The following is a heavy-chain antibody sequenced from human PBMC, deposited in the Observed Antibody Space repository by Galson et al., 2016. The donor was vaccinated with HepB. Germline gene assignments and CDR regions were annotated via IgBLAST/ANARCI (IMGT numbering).Heavy chain of an antibody. D-gene: IGHD3-9*01. CDR3: ARDVDILTGSQFDY. CDR2: INPSVGRT. Sequence: SVKVSCKAFGYSFTSHYMHWVRQAPGQGLEWMGTINPSVGRTSYAQKFQGRVTMTRDTSTSTVYMELSSLRSEDTAVYYCARDVDILTGSQFDYWGQGTLVTVSS. CDR1: GYSFTSHY. V-gene: IGHV1-46*01. J-gene: IGHJ4*02.